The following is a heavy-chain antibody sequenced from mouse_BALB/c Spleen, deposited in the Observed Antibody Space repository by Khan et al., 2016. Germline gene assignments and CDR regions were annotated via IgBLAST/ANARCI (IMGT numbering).Heavy chain of an antibody. Sequence: QVQLKESGPGLVQPSQSLSITCTVSGFSLTTYGVHWVRQSPGKGLEWLGVIWTGGSTDYNAAFISRLSISKDNSKRQVFFKMNSLQANDTAIYYCASLWLRRGDPYWGQGTLVTVSA. CDR3: ASLWLRRGDPY. J-gene: IGHJ3*01. D-gene: IGHD2-2*01. CDR2: IWTGGST. V-gene: IGHV2-2*02. CDR1: GFSLTTYG.